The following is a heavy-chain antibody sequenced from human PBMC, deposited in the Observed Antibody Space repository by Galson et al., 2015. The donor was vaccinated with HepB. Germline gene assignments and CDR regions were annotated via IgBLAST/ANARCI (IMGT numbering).Heavy chain of an antibody. CDR3: AADKYYDSSGYYPDAFDI. D-gene: IGHD3-22*01. V-gene: IGHV1-69*13. CDR2: IIPIFGTA. Sequence: SVKVSCKASGGTFSSYAISWVRQAPGQGLEWMGGIIPIFGTANYAQKFQGRVTITADESTSTAYTELSSLRSEDTAVYYCAADKYYDSSGYYPDAFDIWGQGTMVTVSS. J-gene: IGHJ3*02. CDR1: GGTFSSYA.